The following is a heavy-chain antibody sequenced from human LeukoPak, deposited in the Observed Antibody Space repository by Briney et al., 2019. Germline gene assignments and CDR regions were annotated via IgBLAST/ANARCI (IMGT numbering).Heavy chain of an antibody. CDR3: ASHDFWSGAIQYYFDY. Sequence: GGSLRLSCAASGFAFSSYSMNWVRQAPGEGLEWVSSISSSSSYIYYADSVKGRFTISRDNAKNSLYLQMNSLRAEDTAVYYCASHDFWSGAIQYYFDYWGQGTLVTVSS. J-gene: IGHJ4*02. V-gene: IGHV3-21*01. CDR1: GFAFSSYS. D-gene: IGHD3-3*01. CDR2: ISSSSSYI.